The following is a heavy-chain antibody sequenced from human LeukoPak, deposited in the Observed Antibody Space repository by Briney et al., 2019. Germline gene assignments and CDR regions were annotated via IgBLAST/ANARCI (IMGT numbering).Heavy chain of an antibody. J-gene: IGHJ4*02. CDR2: INHSGST. D-gene: IGHD2-8*01. CDR3: ARGLRLMGFAAPFYFDF. Sequence: KPSETLSLTCAVYGGSFSGYYWSWIRQPPGKGLEWIGEINHSGSTNYNPSLKSRVTISVVTSKNQFSLKLSSVTAADTAVYYCARGLRLMGFAAPFYFDFLGQGTLVTVSS. CDR1: GGSFSGYY. V-gene: IGHV4-34*01.